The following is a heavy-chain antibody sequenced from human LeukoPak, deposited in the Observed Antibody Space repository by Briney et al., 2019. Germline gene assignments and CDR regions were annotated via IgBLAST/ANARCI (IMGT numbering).Heavy chain of an antibody. CDR1: GGSISSYY. Sequence: SETLSLTCTVSGGSISSYYWSWIRQPPGKGLEWIGYISYSGSTNYNPSLKSRATMSVDTSKNHSSLKLTSVTAADTAVYYCARSYGSGSYFDYWGQGALVTVSS. CDR2: ISYSGST. J-gene: IGHJ4*02. V-gene: IGHV4-59*01. CDR3: ARSYGSGSYFDY. D-gene: IGHD3-10*01.